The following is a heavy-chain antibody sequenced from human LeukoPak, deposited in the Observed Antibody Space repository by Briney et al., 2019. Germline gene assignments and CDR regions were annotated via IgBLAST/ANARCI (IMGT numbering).Heavy chain of an antibody. CDR1: GFTFSSYW. J-gene: IGHJ5*02. D-gene: IGHD5-18*01. V-gene: IGHV3-74*01. CDR3: ARIYSYGPGPVWFDP. CDR2: INSDGSST. Sequence: QPGGSLRLSCAASGFTFSSYWMHWVRRAPGKGLVWVSRINSDGSSTSYADSVKGRFTISRDNAKNTLYLQMNSPRAEDTAVYYCARIYSYGPGPVWFDPWGQGTLVTVSS.